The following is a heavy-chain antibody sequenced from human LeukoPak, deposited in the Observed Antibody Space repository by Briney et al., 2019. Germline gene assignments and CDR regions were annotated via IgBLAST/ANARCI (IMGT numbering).Heavy chain of an antibody. Sequence: GGSLRLSCAASGFAFSSYAMSWVRQAPGKGLEWVSVISGSGGSTDYADSVKGRFTISRDNSKNTLYLQMNSLRAEDTAVYYCAKVSTVSSLSSGYYPIDYWGQRTLVTVSS. J-gene: IGHJ4*02. D-gene: IGHD3-22*01. CDR2: ISGSGGST. CDR3: AKVSTVSSLSSGYYPIDY. CDR1: GFAFSSYA. V-gene: IGHV3-23*01.